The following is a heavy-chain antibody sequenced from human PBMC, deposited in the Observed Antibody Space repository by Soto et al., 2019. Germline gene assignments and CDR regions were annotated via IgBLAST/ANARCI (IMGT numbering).Heavy chain of an antibody. CDR1: GGSISSYY. J-gene: IGHJ5*02. CDR3: ARDRDFWSGYLTGGFDP. CDR2: IYYSGST. Sequence: QVQLQESGPGLVKPSETLSLTCTVSGGSISSYYWSWIRQPPGKGLEWIGYIYYSGSTKYNPSLESRVTIAVDSPKNQFSLKLSFVTAADTAVYYCARDRDFWSGYLTGGFDPWGQGTLVTVSS. D-gene: IGHD3-3*01. V-gene: IGHV4-59*01.